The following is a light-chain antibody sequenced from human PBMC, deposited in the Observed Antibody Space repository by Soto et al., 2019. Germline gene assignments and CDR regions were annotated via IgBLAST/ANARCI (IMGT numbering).Light chain of an antibody. CDR1: QSISSY. V-gene: IGKV1-39*01. CDR3: HQSRA. Sequence: DIQMTQSPASLSACVGERVTSTCRASQSISSYVNCYHQKPGKAPELLIYDASTLESGVPSRFSGSGSGTDFTLTISSLHPEHFATYYCHQSRASGQ. J-gene: IGKJ1*01. CDR2: DAS.